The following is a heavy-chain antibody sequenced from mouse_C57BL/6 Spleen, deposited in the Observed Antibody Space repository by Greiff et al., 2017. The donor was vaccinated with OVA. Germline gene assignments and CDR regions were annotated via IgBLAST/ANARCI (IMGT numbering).Heavy chain of an antibody. CDR3: ARWYDGQFAY. CDR1: GYTFTSYW. V-gene: IGHV1-59*01. CDR2: IDPSDSYT. Sequence: QVQLQQPGAELVRPGTSVKLSCKASGYTFTSYWMHWVKQRPGQGLEWIGVIDPSDSYTNYNQKFKGKATLTVDTSSSTAYMQLSSLTSEDSAVYYCARWYDGQFAYWGQGTLVTVSA. J-gene: IGHJ3*01. D-gene: IGHD2-3*01.